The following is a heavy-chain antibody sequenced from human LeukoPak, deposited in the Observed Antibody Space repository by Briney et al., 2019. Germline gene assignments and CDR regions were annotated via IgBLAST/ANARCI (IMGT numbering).Heavy chain of an antibody. V-gene: IGHV3-30*18. Sequence: GGSLRLSCAASGFTFSSYGMHWVPQAPGKGLEWVAVISYDGSNKYYADSVKDRFNISRHNHKITLDLQMNSLRAEDTAVYYSAKQSRPAAHPGFHYYGMDVWGQGTTVTVSS. CDR3: AKQSRPAAHPGFHYYGMDV. J-gene: IGHJ6*02. CDR1: GFTFSSYG. D-gene: IGHD2-2*01. CDR2: ISYDGSNK.